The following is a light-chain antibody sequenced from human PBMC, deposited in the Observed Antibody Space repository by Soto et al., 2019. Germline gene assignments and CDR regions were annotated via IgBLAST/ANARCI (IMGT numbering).Light chain of an antibody. CDR2: GAS. J-gene: IGKJ4*01. Sequence: ENVLTQSPGTMSLSPGERATLSCRASQSVGSNYLDWFQQKPGQAPRLLIYGASSRATGIPDRFSGSGSGTDFTLTISRLEPEDFAVSYCQQYARSPLTFGGGTKLEIK. CDR3: QQYARSPLT. V-gene: IGKV3-20*01. CDR1: QSVGSNY.